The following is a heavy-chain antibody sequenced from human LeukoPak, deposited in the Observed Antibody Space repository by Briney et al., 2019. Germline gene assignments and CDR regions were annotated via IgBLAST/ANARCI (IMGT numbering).Heavy chain of an antibody. CDR3: ARVPLNCGGDCSPFDY. CDR1: GYSISSDYY. CDR2: IYHSGST. J-gene: IGHJ4*02. Sequence: PSETLSLTCAVSGYSISSDYYWGRIRQPPGKGLEWIGSIYHSGSTYYNPSLKSRVTISVDTSKNQFSLKLSSVTAADTAVYYCARVPLNCGGDCSPFDYWGQGTLVTVSS. D-gene: IGHD2-21*02. V-gene: IGHV4-38-2*01.